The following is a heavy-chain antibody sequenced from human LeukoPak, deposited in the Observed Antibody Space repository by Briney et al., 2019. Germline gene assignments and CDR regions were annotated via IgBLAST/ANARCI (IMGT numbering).Heavy chain of an antibody. CDR2: ISAYNGNT. Sequence: AASVKVSCKASGYTFTSYGISWVRQAPGQGLEWMGWISAYNGNTNYAQKLQGRVTMTTDTSTSTAYMELRSLRSDDTAVYYCARDIVVVVAATHYYYMDVWGKGTTVTVSS. CDR1: GYTFTSYG. V-gene: IGHV1-18*01. D-gene: IGHD2-15*01. CDR3: ARDIVVVVAATHYYYMDV. J-gene: IGHJ6*03.